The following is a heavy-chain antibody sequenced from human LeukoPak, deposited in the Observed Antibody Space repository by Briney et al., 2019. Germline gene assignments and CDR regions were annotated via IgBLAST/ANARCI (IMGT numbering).Heavy chain of an antibody. CDR2: IYYSGST. Sequence: SETLSLTCTVSGGSISSYYWSWIRQPPGKGLEWIGYIYYSGSTYYNPSLKSRVTISVDTSKNQFSLKLSSVTAADTAVYYCARRSIAVAGNGDRNYYYYYMDVWGKGTTVTVSS. CDR3: ARRSIAVAGNGDRNYYYYYMDV. D-gene: IGHD6-19*01. CDR1: GGSISSYY. J-gene: IGHJ6*03. V-gene: IGHV4-59*08.